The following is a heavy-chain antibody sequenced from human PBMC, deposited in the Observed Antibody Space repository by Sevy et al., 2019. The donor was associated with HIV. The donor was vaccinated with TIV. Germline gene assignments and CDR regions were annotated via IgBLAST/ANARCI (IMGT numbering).Heavy chain of an antibody. V-gene: IGHV3-48*03. CDR3: NRITLQGEDAFDL. CDR2: IGSSGSNV. CDR1: GFIFSSYE. J-gene: IGHJ3*01. Sequence: GGSLRLSCAASGFIFSSYEMSWVRQAPGKGLEWISYIGSSGSNVYHADSVKGRFTISRDNAQNSLYLQMNSLRVEDTAVYCCNRITLQGEDAFDLWGQGTMVTVSS. D-gene: IGHD3-10*01.